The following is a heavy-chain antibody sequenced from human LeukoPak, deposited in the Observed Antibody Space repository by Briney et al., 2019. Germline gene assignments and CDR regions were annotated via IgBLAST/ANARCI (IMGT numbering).Heavy chain of an antibody. CDR2: IIPIFGIA. CDR3: ARDRGYDSSGYYYSPLDY. Sequence: SVKVSCKASGGTFSSYAISWVRQAPGQGLEWMGRIIPIFGIANYAQKFQGRVTITADKSTSTAYMELSSLRSEDTGVYYCARDRGYDSSGYYYSPLDYWGEGTLVTVSS. V-gene: IGHV1-69*04. D-gene: IGHD3-22*01. J-gene: IGHJ4*02. CDR1: GGTFSSYA.